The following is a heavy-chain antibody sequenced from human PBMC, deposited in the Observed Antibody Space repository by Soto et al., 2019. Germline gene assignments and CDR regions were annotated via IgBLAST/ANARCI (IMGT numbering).Heavy chain of an antibody. CDR2: IDPSDSYI. D-gene: IGHD3-22*01. CDR1: GYSFTSYW. V-gene: IGHV5-10-1*01. J-gene: IGHJ2*01. CDR3: ARHGNYGDSGSHWYFDL. Sequence: GESLKISCKVSGYSFTSYWISWVRQMPGKGLEWMGRIDPSDSYINYSPSFQGQVTISADKSVSTAYLQWSSLKAPDTAMYYCARHGNYGDSGSHWYFDLWGRGTLVTVSS.